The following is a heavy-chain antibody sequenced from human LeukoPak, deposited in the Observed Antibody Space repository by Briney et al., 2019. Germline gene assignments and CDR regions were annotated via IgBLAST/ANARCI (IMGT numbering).Heavy chain of an antibody. J-gene: IGHJ4*02. CDR2: IYHSGST. D-gene: IGHD1-1*01. V-gene: IGHV4-30-2*01. CDR3: ASLEQGSPASVDY. CDR1: GGSISSGGYY. Sequence: SQTLSLTCTVSGGSISSGGYYWSWIRQPPGKGLEWIGYIYHSGSTYYNPSLKSRVTISVDRSKNQFSLKLSSVTAADTAVYYCASLEQGSPASVDYWGQGTLVTVSS.